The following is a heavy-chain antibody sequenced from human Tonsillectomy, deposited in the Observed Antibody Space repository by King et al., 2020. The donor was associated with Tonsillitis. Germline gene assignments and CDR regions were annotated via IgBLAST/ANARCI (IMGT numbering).Heavy chain of an antibody. Sequence: VQLVESGGGLVQPGRSLRLSCAASGFTFDDYAMHWVRQAPGKGLEWVSGITWNSGSIGYGDSVKGRFTISRDNAKNSLYLQMNSLRPEDTALYYCEKDMRETSGYYGFDYWGQGTLVTVSS. CDR3: EKDMRETSGYYGFDY. D-gene: IGHD3-22*01. CDR2: ITWNSGSI. V-gene: IGHV3-9*01. CDR1: GFTFDDYA. J-gene: IGHJ4*02.